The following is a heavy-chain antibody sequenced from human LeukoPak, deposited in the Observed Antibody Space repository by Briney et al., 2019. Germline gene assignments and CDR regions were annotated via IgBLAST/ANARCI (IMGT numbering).Heavy chain of an antibody. Sequence: GASVKVSCKASGYTFTGYYMHWVRQAPGKGLNWVAFIRYDGNNKYYADSVKGRFTISRDNSKNTLYLQMNSLRAEDTAVYYCARSSGYSGYDTFDYWGQGTLVTVSS. J-gene: IGHJ4*02. CDR2: IRYDGNNK. D-gene: IGHD5-12*01. V-gene: IGHV3-30*02. CDR1: GYTFTGYY. CDR3: ARSSGYSGYDTFDY.